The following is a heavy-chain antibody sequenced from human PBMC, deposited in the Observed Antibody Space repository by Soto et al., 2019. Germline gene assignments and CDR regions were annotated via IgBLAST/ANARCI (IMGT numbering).Heavy chain of an antibody. D-gene: IGHD3-22*01. Sequence: QVQLVESGGGVVQPGRSLRLSCAASGFTFSSYGMHWVRQAPGKGLEWVAVISYDGSNKYYADSVKGRFTISRDNSKNTLYLQMNSLRAEDTAVYYCAKWGFGSSGLGDWGQGTLVTVSS. CDR2: ISYDGSNK. CDR1: GFTFSSYG. CDR3: AKWGFGSSGLGD. V-gene: IGHV3-30*18. J-gene: IGHJ4*02.